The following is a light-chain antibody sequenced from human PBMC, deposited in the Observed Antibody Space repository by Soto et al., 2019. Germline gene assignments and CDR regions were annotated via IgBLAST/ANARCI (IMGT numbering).Light chain of an antibody. Sequence: DIQMPQSPSTLSPWVGDRLTITCRASQSIGRWLAWYQQKPGKAPKLLIYDASSLESGVPSRFRGSGSGTEFTLTISSLQPDDFATYYCQQYNTYSPERTVGQGTKVDIK. V-gene: IGKV1-5*01. J-gene: IGKJ1*01. CDR3: QQYNTYSPERT. CDR2: DAS. CDR1: QSIGRW.